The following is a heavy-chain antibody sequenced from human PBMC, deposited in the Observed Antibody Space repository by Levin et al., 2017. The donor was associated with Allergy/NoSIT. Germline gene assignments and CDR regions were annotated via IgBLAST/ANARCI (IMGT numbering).Heavy chain of an antibody. CDR3: ARDGNPHLDY. Sequence: PSETLSLTCAVSGVSISRHWWSWVRQPPGKGLEWIGDIYHSGTTNYNPSLKSRVTMSLDKSKNQFSLKLSSVTAADTAVYYCARDGNPHLDYWGQGALVTVSS. V-gene: IGHV4-4*02. D-gene: IGHD1-1*01. CDR1: GVSISRHW. CDR2: IYHSGTT. J-gene: IGHJ4*02.